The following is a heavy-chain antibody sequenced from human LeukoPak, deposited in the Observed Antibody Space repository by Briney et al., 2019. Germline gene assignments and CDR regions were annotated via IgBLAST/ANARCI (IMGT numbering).Heavy chain of an antibody. CDR2: IYYSGST. Sequence: SETLSLTCTVSGGSISSYYWSWIRQPPGKGLEWIGYIYYSGSTNYNPSLKSRVTISVDTSKNQFSLKVTSVTAADTAVYYCARQNGVGLFTLPGGQGTLVTVSS. V-gene: IGHV4-59*08. J-gene: IGHJ4*02. D-gene: IGHD2-8*01. CDR1: GGSISSYY. CDR3: ARQNGVGLFTLP.